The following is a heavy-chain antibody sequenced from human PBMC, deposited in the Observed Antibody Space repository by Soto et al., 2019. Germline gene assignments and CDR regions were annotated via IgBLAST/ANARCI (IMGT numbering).Heavy chain of an antibody. J-gene: IGHJ4*02. Sequence: GGSLRLSCAASGFTFRSYGMHWVRQAPGKGLEWVAVIWYDGSNKYYADSVKGRFTISRDNSKNTLYLQMNSLRAEDTAVYYCARDLLLFDGSGTLDYWGQGTLVTVSS. CDR2: IWYDGSNK. CDR1: GFTFRSYG. D-gene: IGHD3-10*01. V-gene: IGHV3-33*01. CDR3: ARDLLLFDGSGTLDY.